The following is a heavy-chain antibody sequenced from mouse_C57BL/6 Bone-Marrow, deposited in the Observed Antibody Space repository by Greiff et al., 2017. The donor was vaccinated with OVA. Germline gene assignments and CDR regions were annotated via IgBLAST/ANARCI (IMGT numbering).Heavy chain of an antibody. Sequence: EVTLVESGDGFVKPGGSLKLSCASSGFTFRSYSLSLVRPTPSKRLEWVAYISRGGDYIYYADTVKGRFTISRDNARNTLYLQMSSLKSEDTAMYYCTRVYVDYFDYWGQGTTLTVSS. CDR3: TRVYVDYFDY. V-gene: IGHV5-9-1*02. CDR2: ISRGGDYI. D-gene: IGHD1-1*01. J-gene: IGHJ2*01. CDR1: GFTFRSYS.